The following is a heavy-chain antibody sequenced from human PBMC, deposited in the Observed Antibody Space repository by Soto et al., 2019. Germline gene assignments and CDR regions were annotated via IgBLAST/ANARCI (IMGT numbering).Heavy chain of an antibody. D-gene: IGHD6-19*01. CDR2: MNPNSGNT. J-gene: IGHJ6*03. CDR3: AREALLLSSGWYGYNYYYMDV. Sequence: ASVKVSCKASGYTFTSYDINWVRQATGQGLEWMGWMNPNSGNTGYAQKFQGRVTMTRNTSISTAYMELSSLRSEDTAVYYCAREALLLSSGWYGYNYYYMDVWGKGTTVTVSS. CDR1: GYTFTSYD. V-gene: IGHV1-8*01.